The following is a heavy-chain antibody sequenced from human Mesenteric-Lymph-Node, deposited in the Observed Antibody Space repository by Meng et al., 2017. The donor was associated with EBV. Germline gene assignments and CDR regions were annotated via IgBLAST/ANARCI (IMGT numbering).Heavy chain of an antibody. CDR3: ARVVLAATVYFFDY. J-gene: IGHJ4*02. CDR1: GGSISSRSYV. V-gene: IGHV4-39*01. CDR2: IYYSGST. D-gene: IGHD4-17*01. Sequence: QLQLQESGPGLVKPSETLSLTCTVSGGSISSRSYVWGWIRQPPGKGLEWIGSIYYSGSTYYNPSLKSRVTMSVDTSKNQFSLKLSSVTAADTAVYYCARVVLAATVYFFDYWGQGTLVTVSS.